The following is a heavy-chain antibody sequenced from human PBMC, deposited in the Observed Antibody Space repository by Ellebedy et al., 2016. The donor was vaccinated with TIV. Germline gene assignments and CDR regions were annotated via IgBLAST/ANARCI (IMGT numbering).Heavy chain of an antibody. J-gene: IGHJ5*02. V-gene: IGHV4-31*03. Sequence: SETLSLTCTLSGGSISSGGYYWSWIRQHPGKGLEWIGYIYYSGSTYYNPSLKSRATISEDTSKNQFSLKLTSVTAADTAVYYCARFIFADDAWADPWGQGTLVTVSS. CDR3: ARFIFADDAWADP. CDR1: GGSISSGGYY. CDR2: IYYSGST. D-gene: IGHD3-16*01.